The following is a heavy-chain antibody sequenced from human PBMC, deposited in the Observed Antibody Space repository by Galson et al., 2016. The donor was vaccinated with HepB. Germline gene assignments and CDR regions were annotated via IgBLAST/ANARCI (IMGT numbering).Heavy chain of an antibody. CDR3: ARSDYADPLDY. CDR1: GFTFSRYA. Sequence: SLRLSCAASGFTFSRYAMHWVRQAPGKGLEWVAVVSYDGSDKYYADSLKGRFTISRDNSKNTLYLQMNSLRAEDTAVYYCARSDYADPLDYWGQGTLVIVSS. CDR2: VSYDGSDK. V-gene: IGHV3-30-3*01. D-gene: IGHD4-17*01. J-gene: IGHJ4*02.